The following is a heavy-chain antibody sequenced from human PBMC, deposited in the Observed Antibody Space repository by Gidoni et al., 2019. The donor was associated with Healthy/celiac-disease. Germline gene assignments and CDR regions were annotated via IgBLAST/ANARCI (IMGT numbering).Heavy chain of an antibody. CDR2: ISGSGGST. V-gene: IGHV3-23*01. CDR1: GFTFSSYA. CDR3: AKDRVAADDAFDI. J-gene: IGHJ3*02. D-gene: IGHD2-15*01. Sequence: VQLLESGGGLVQPGGSLRLSCAASGFTFSSYARSWVRQAPGKGREWVSVISGSGGSTYDADSVKGRFTISRDNSKNTLYLQMNSLRAEDTAVYYCAKDRVAADDAFDIWGQGTMVTVSS.